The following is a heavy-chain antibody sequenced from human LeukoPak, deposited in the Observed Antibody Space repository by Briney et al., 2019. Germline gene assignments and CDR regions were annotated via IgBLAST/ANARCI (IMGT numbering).Heavy chain of an antibody. J-gene: IGHJ5*02. V-gene: IGHV3-11*01. Sequence: GGSLRLAWAASGFTFSDYYMSWIRQAQGEGLEWVSYISSSGSTIYYADSVKGRFTISRDNAKNSLYLQMNNLRAEDTAVYYCARDRDVYGDYGGNWFDPWGQGTLVTVSS. CDR2: ISSSGSTI. D-gene: IGHD4-17*01. CDR3: ARDRDVYGDYGGNWFDP. CDR1: GFTFSDYY.